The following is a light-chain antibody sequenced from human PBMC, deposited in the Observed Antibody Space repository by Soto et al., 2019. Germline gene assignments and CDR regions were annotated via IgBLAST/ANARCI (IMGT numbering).Light chain of an antibody. J-gene: IGLJ2*01. Sequence: QSALTQPASVSGPPGQSITISCTGTSSDIGAYKYVSWYQQHPGKAPKLMIYEVSNRPSGVSNRFSGSKSGNTASLTISGLQGEDEADYYCSSYTSSSLVFGGGTKLTVL. CDR1: SSDIGAYKY. V-gene: IGLV2-14*01. CDR3: SSYTSSSLV. CDR2: EVS.